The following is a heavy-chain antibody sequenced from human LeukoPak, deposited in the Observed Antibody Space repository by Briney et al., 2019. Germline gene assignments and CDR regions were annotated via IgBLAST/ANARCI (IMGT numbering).Heavy chain of an antibody. J-gene: IGHJ4*02. CDR3: ARLPLTARRHFDY. Sequence: GGSLRLSCAASGFTFSTYWMSWVRQAPGKVLEWVANIKEDGNDKYYVVSVKGRFTISRDNAKNSLYLQMDSLRAEDTAVYYCARLPLTARRHFDYWGQGTLVKVSS. V-gene: IGHV3-7*05. D-gene: IGHD2-21*02. CDR2: IKEDGNDK. CDR1: GFTFSTYW.